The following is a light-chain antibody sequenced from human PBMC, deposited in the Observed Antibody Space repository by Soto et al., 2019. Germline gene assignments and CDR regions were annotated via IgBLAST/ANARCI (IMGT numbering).Light chain of an antibody. Sequence: DIVLTQSPGTLSSSPGGRATLSCRASQSVSSNLAWYQQKPGQAPRLLISGASSRATGIPDRFSGSGSGTDFTLTISRLEPEDFAVYYCQQRSDWPWTFGQGTKVDI. CDR2: GAS. V-gene: IGKV3D-20*02. J-gene: IGKJ1*01. CDR1: QSVSSN. CDR3: QQRSDWPWT.